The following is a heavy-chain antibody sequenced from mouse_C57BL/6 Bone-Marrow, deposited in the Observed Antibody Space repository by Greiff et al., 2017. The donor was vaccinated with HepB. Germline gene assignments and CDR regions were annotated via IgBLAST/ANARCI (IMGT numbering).Heavy chain of an antibody. CDR2: INPYNGGT. CDR3: DPRFAY. CDR1: GYTFTDYY. Sequence: VQLQQSGPVLVKPGASVKMSCKASGYTFTDYYMNWVKQSPGKSLEWIGVINPYNGGTSYNQKFKGKATLTVDKSSITTYMELNGLTSEDSAVCDCDPRFAYGGQGTLVTVSA. V-gene: IGHV1-19*01. J-gene: IGHJ3*01.